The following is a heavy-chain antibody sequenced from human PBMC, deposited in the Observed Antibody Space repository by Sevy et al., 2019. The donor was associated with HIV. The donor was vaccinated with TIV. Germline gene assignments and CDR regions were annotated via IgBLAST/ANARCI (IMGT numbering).Heavy chain of an antibody. CDR3: ARDRYAGPNMSYLDY. D-gene: IGHD2-21*01. CDR2: ISYDGSDK. CDR1: GFTFSSYT. Sequence: GGSLRLSCAASGFTFSSYTMHWVRQAPGKGLEWVALISYDGSDKYYGDSVKGRFTISRDNSKNTVYLQMNSLTPGDTAVYYCARDRYAGPNMSYLDYWAQGTLVTVSS. J-gene: IGHJ4*02. V-gene: IGHV3-30*04.